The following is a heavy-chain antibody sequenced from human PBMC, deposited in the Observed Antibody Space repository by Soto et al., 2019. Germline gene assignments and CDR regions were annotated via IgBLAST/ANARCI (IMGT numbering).Heavy chain of an antibody. CDR3: ARGGWSSNRWTIFDY. Sequence: QVQLVQSGAEVKKPGSSVKVSCKASGGPFSSYAISWVRQPPGQGLEGMGGIIPIFGTANYAQKFQGRVTITADESTSTAYMELSSLRSEDTAVYYCARGGWSSNRWTIFDYWGQGTLVTVSS. D-gene: IGHD6-13*01. J-gene: IGHJ4*02. V-gene: IGHV1-69*01. CDR1: GGPFSSYA. CDR2: IIPIFGTA.